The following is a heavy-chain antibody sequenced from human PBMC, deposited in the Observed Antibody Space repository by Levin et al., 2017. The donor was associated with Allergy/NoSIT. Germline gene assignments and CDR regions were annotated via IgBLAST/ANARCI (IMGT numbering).Heavy chain of an antibody. Sequence: PSETLSLTCTVSGGSISSGDYYWSWIRQPPGKGLEWIGYIYYSGSTYYNPSLKSRVTISVDTSKNQFSLKLSSVTAADTAVYYCARDTMINAFDIWGQGTMVTVSS. J-gene: IGHJ3*02. V-gene: IGHV4-30-4*01. CDR3: ARDTMINAFDI. D-gene: IGHD3-22*01. CDR1: GGSISSGDYY. CDR2: IYYSGST.